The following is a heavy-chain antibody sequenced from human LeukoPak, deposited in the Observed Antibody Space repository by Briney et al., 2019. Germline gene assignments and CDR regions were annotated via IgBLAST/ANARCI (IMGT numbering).Heavy chain of an antibody. CDR1: GYTFTSYG. CDR2: ISAYNGNT. J-gene: IGHJ4*02. D-gene: IGHD3-16*01. V-gene: IGHV1-18*01. CDR3: ARSVSSHPLLGFDY. Sequence: GASVKVSCKASGYTFTSYGISWVRQAPGQGLEWMGWISAYNGNTNYAQKLQGRVTMTTDTSTSTAYMELRSLRSDDTAVYYCARSVSSHPLLGFDYGGRETRPTVSS.